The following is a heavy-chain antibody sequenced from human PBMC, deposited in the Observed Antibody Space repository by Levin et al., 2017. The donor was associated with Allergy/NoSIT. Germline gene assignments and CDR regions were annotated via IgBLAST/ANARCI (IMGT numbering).Heavy chain of an antibody. J-gene: IGHJ6*02. CDR1: GYTFNDYH. D-gene: IGHD2-2*01. CDR3: ARDRKTKVPPPGQYAYRGVDV. CDR2: INPTNGDT. V-gene: IGHV1-2*02. Sequence: ASVKVSCRASGYTFNDYHLHWVRQAPGQGLEWMGWINPTNGDTDYAQKFQGRVTLTWDTSTTTSYMGVSSLTPDDTAVYFCARDRKTKVPPPGQYAYRGVDVWGQGTRVTVSS.